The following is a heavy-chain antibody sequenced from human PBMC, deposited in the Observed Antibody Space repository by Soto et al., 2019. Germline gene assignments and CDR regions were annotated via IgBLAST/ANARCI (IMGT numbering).Heavy chain of an antibody. CDR3: ARDQPPPLYYYYYYGMDV. Sequence: GGSLRLSCAASGFTFSSYWMSWVRQAPGKGLEWVANIKQDGSEKYYVDSVKGRFTISRDNAKNSLYLQMNSLRAEDTAVYYCARDQPPPLYYYYYYGMDVWGQGTTVTVSS. V-gene: IGHV3-7*05. J-gene: IGHJ6*02. CDR2: IKQDGSEK. CDR1: GFTFSSYW.